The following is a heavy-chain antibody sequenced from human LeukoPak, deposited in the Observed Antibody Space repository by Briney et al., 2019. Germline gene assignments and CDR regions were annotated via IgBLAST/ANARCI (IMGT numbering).Heavy chain of an antibody. V-gene: IGHV3-7*01. CDR1: GFTFSSYW. J-gene: IGHJ3*02. CDR2: IKQDGSEK. D-gene: IGHD6-19*01. Sequence: PGGSLRLSCAASGFTFSSYWMSWVRQAPGKGLEWVANIKQDGSEKYYVDSVKGRFTISRDNAKNSLYLQMNSLRAEDTAVYYCARVLAVAGTDAFDIWGQGTMVTVSS. CDR3: ARVLAVAGTDAFDI.